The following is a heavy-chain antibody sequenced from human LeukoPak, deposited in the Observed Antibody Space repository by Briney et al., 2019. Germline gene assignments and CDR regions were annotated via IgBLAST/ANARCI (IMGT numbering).Heavy chain of an antibody. CDR1: GYRFTSYW. CDR2: IYPGDSDT. CDR3: ARSGGNYYSI. D-gene: IGHD1-26*01. J-gene: IGHJ3*02. Sequence: GGSLKISCKGSGYRFTSYWIGWVGQMPGKGLEWMGIIYPGDSDTIYSPSFQGQVTISADKSTSTANLQWSSLKASDTAMYYCARSGGNYYSIWGQGTMVTVSS. V-gene: IGHV5-51*01.